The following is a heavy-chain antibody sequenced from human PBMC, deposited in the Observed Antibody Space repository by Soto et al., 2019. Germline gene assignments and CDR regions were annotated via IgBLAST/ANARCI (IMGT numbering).Heavy chain of an antibody. CDR3: VLGSRLVLFDS. CDR1: GFTFSSYA. CDR2: ISSSGSST. J-gene: IGHJ4*02. D-gene: IGHD2-2*01. Sequence: EVQLLESGGDLVQPGGSLRLSCAASGFTFSSYAMSWVRRVPGKGLEWVSTISSSGSSTYYADSVKGRFTISRDNSKNSLYLQMNTRRDEDTAVYYSVLGSRLVLFDSLGQGTLFNVSS. V-gene: IGHV3-23*01.